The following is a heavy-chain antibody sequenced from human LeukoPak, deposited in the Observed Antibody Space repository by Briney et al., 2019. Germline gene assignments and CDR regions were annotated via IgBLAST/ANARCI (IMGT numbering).Heavy chain of an antibody. V-gene: IGHV3-64*01. Sequence: GGSLRLSCAASGFTFSSYAMHWVRQAPGKGLEYVSAISSNGGSTYYANSVKGRFTISRDNSKNTLYLQMGSLRAEDMAVYYCTTDRREVITIFGVVHDYWGQGSLVTVSS. J-gene: IGHJ4*02. D-gene: IGHD3-3*01. CDR2: ISSNGGST. CDR3: TTDRREVITIFGVVHDY. CDR1: GFTFSSYA.